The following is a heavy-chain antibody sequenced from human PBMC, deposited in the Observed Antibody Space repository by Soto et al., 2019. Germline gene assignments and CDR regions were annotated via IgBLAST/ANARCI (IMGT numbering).Heavy chain of an antibody. CDR2: ISGYNGNT. J-gene: IGHJ6*02. V-gene: IGHV1-18*01. CDR3: AREGQAPYYYYGMDV. Sequence: ASVKVSCKASGYTFTSSGFSWVRQAPGQGLEWMGWISGYNGNTKYAEKFQNRVTMTTDTSTNTAHMELRSLRSDDTAVYYCAREGQAPYYYYGMDVWGQGTAVTVSS. CDR1: GYTFTSSG.